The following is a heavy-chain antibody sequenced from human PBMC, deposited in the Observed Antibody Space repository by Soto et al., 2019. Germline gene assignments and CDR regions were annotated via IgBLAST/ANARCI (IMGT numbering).Heavy chain of an antibody. CDR1: GFTISSYG. V-gene: IGHV3-30*18. D-gene: IGHD2-21*01. Sequence: QVQLVESVGGVVQPGRSLRLSCVVSGFTISSYGIYWVRQAPGKGLEWVAVISYDGSNKYYADSVKGRFTISRDNSKNTLYLQMNSLRAEDTAVYYCAKCGTIVAYPPDYWGQGTLVTVSS. J-gene: IGHJ4*02. CDR3: AKCGTIVAYPPDY. CDR2: ISYDGSNK.